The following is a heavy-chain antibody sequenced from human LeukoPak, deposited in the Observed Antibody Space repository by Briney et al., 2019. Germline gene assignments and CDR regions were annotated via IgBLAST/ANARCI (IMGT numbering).Heavy chain of an antibody. V-gene: IGHV3-23*01. Sequence: GGSLRLSCAASGFTFSSYAMSWVRQAPGKGLEWVSAISGSESSTYYADSVRGRFTISRDNSKNTLYLQMNSLRSEDTAVYYCAKVPTSFYTASWGFDNWGQGTLVAVSS. CDR3: AKVPTSFYTASWGFDN. CDR2: ISGSESST. CDR1: GFTFSSYA. D-gene: IGHD5-18*01. J-gene: IGHJ4*02.